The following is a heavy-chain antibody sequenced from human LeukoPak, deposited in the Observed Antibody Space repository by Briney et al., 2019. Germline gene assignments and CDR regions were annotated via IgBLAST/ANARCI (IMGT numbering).Heavy chain of an antibody. D-gene: IGHD6-13*01. CDR2: ISASGGNP. CDR1: GFTFSNYA. V-gene: IGHV3-23*01. Sequence: GGSLRLSCAASGFTFSNYAMSWVRKAPGKGLEWVSGISASGGNPYYADSVKGRFTISRDNSENTLNLQMNSLRAEDTAVYYCAKARAGDITAAFNYWGQGTLVTVSS. J-gene: IGHJ4*02. CDR3: AKARAGDITAAFNY.